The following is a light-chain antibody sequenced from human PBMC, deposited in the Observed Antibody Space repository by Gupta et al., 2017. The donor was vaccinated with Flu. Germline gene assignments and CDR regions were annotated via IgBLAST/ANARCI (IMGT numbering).Light chain of an antibody. J-gene: IGKJ4*01. V-gene: IGKV1-33*01. Sequence: PSSLSASVGDRVTITCQASQDISNYLHWYQQKPGKAPKLLIYDASNVETGVPSRFSGSGSGTDFTFTISSLQPEDIATYYCQQEDNLPFTFGRGTKVDIK. CDR3: QQEDNLPFT. CDR1: QDISNY. CDR2: DAS.